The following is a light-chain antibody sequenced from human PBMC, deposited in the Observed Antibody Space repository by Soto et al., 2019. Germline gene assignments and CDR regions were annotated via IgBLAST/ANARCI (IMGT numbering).Light chain of an antibody. J-gene: IGLJ2*01. V-gene: IGLV2-23*01. CDR1: SSDVGSYNL. CDR3: SSYAGSSTHVV. Sequence: QSALTQPASVSGSPGQSITISCTGISSDVGSYNLVSWYQQHPGKAPKVMIYEGSKRPSGVSNRFSGSRPGNTASLTISGLQAEDEAHYYCSSYAGSSTHVVFGGGTKLTVL. CDR2: EGS.